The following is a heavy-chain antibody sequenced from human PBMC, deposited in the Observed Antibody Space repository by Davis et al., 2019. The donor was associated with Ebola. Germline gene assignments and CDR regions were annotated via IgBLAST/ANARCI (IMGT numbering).Heavy chain of an antibody. CDR1: GFTFDDYA. CDR2: ISWNSGSI. D-gene: IGHD2-2*01. Sequence: SLKISCAASGFTFDDYAMHWVRQAPGKGLEWVSGISWNSGSIGHADSVKGRFTISRDNAKNSLYLQMNSLRAEDTALYYCAKGPDIVVVPAAYFDYWGQGTLVTVSS. CDR3: AKGPDIVVVPAAYFDY. J-gene: IGHJ4*02. V-gene: IGHV3-9*01.